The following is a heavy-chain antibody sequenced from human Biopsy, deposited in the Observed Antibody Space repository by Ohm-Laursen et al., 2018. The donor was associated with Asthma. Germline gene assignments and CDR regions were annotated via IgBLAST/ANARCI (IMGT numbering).Heavy chain of an antibody. CDR2: ICPVFGST. Sequence: SSVTFSCKASGHSFSNYAISWVRQAPGLGLEWMGGICPVFGSTNIAQKFQGRVTIGADIFTKTVYLEVSSLRSDNTAVYYCTSPSSSREILYYYYNMDIWGQGTTVTV. J-gene: IGHJ6*02. CDR3: TSPSSSREILYYYYNMDI. CDR1: GHSFSNYA. D-gene: IGHD6-13*01. V-gene: IGHV1-69*06.